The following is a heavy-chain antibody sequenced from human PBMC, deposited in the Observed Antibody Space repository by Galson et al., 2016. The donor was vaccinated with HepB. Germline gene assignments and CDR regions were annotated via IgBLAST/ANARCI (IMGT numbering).Heavy chain of an antibody. CDR1: GYTITYHS. CDR3: ARDLGVPGSPLDN. D-gene: IGHD6-19*01. V-gene: IGHV1-3*01. CDR2: INAGSGHT. J-gene: IGHJ4*02. Sequence: SVKVSCKASGYTITYHSMHWVRQAPGQRLEWMGWINAGSGHTKYSQKFQGRVTITRDTSANTAYMVLSSLRSEDTTVYYCARDLGVPGSPLDNWGQGTLVTVSS.